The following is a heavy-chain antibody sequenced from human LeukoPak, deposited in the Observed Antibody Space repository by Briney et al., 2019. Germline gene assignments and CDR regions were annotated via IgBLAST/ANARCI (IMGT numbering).Heavy chain of an antibody. Sequence: GGSLRLSCAASGFTFSSYAMHWVRQAPGKGLEWVAVISYDGSNKYYADSVKGRFTISRDNSKNTLYLQMNSLRAEDTAVYYCARSNKVHRKEENAFDIWGQGTMVTVSS. D-gene: IGHD1-14*01. V-gene: IGHV3-30*04. CDR3: ARSNKVHRKEENAFDI. CDR1: GFTFSSYA. CDR2: ISYDGSNK. J-gene: IGHJ3*02.